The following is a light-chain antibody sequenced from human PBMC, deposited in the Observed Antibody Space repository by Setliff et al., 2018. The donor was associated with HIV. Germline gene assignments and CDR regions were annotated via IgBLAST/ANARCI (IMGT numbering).Light chain of an antibody. V-gene: IGLV1-47*01. CDR2: ENS. Sequence: QGPSASGTPGQRVTISCSGSTSNIGSNYVYWYQQFPGTAPKLIIYENSQRPSGVPDRFSGSESGASASLAISGLRSEDEADYYCAAWDDSLSGPVFGGGTK. CDR1: TSNIGSNY. J-gene: IGLJ2*01. CDR3: AAWDDSLSGPV.